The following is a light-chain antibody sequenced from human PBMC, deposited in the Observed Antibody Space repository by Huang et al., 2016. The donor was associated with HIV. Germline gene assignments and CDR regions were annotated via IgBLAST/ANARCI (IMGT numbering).Light chain of an antibody. J-gene: IGKJ2*01. CDR1: QSVSSSY. CDR3: QQYGSSLPVT. CDR2: GAS. V-gene: IGKV3-20*01. Sequence: EIVLTQSPGTLSLSPGERATLSCRASQSVSSSYLAWYQQKPGQAPRLLIYGASNRATGSPDRFSGSGSGTDFTLTISRLEPEDFAVYYCQQYGSSLPVTFGQGTKLEIK.